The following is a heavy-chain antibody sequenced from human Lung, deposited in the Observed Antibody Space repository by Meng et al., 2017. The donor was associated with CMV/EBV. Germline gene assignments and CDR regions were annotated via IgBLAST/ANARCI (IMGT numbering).Heavy chain of an antibody. Sequence: SVKVSCKASGGTFSSYAISWVRQAPGQGLEWMGGIIPIFGTANYAQKFQGRVTITTDESTSIAYMELSSLRSEDTAVYYCARGKDIVVVPAAYTFDYWGQGTLVTVSS. CDR3: ARGKDIVVVPAAYTFDY. CDR2: IIPIFGTA. D-gene: IGHD2-2*01. CDR1: GGTFSSYA. J-gene: IGHJ4*02. V-gene: IGHV1-69*05.